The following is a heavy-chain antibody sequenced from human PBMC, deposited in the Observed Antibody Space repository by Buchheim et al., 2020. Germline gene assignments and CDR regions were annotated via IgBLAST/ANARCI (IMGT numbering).Heavy chain of an antibody. D-gene: IGHD2-21*02. J-gene: IGHJ4*02. V-gene: IGHV4-30-4*01. Sequence: QVQLQESGPGLVKPSQTLSLTCTVSGGSISSGDYYWSWIRQPPGKGLEWIGYIYYSGSTYYNPSLKSRVTISVDTSQNQFSLKLSSVTAADTAVYYCARAATDRYCGGDCYEYYFDYWGQGAL. CDR3: ARAATDRYCGGDCYEYYFDY. CDR1: GGSISSGDYY. CDR2: IYYSGST.